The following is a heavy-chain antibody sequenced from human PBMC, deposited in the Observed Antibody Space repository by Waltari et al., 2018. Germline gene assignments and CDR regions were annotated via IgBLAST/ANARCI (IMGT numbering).Heavy chain of an antibody. CDR3: ARDHVAEGLFFDS. Sequence: EVSLVESGGGLVQPGGSQRLSCAASGFTFSSYWMSWVRQAPGKGLERVATINRGGNERYYGDSVKGRFTISRDNAENSVYLQMNSLSADDTAVYYCARDHVAEGLFFDSWGQGILVSVSA. D-gene: IGHD3-10*02. CDR2: INRGGNER. J-gene: IGHJ4*02. V-gene: IGHV3-7*01. CDR1: GFTFSSYW.